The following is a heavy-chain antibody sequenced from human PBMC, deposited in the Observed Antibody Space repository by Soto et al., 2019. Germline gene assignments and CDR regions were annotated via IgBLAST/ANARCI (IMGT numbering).Heavy chain of an antibody. CDR2: ISGTGGST. V-gene: IGHV3-23*01. CDR1: GFTFNNYA. J-gene: IGHJ4*02. CDR3: AKDRLGGNFDY. Sequence: EVQLLDSGGGLVQPGGSLRLSCPASGFTFNNYAMNWVRQAPGKGLEWVATISGTGGSTYYADSVKGRFTISRDNSKNTLYLQMNSLRVEDTAVYYCAKDRLGGNFDYWGQGTQVTVSS.